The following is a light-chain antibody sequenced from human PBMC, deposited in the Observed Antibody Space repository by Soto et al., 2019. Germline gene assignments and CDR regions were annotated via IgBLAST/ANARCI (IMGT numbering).Light chain of an antibody. Sequence: EIVLTPSPATLSVSPGERATLSCRASQSVGSDLAWYQQKPGQPPRLVIYDIFTRATAVPTRISGGGSGTAFTLTISSLQPDDFATYYCQHYNSYSEGFGQGTRWIS. V-gene: IGKV3D-15*01. CDR1: QSVGSD. J-gene: IGKJ1*01. CDR3: QHYNSYSEG. CDR2: DIF.